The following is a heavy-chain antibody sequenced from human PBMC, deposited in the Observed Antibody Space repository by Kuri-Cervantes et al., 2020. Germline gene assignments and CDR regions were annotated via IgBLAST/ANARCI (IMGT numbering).Heavy chain of an antibody. Sequence: GESLKISCAASGFTFSSYGMHWVRQAPGKGLEWVSYISSSSSTIYYADSVKGRFTISRDNAKNSLYLQMNSLRAEDTAVYYCARYEGAAARRIYYYYMDVWGKGTTVTVSS. CDR3: ARYEGAAARRIYYYYMDV. D-gene: IGHD1-26*01. J-gene: IGHJ6*03. CDR2: ISSSSSTI. V-gene: IGHV3-48*01. CDR1: GFTFSSYG.